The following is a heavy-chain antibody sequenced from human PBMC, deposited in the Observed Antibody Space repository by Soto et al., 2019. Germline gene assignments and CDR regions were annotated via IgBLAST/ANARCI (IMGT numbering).Heavy chain of an antibody. J-gene: IGHJ4*02. V-gene: IGHV1-18*01. Sequence: KLQGRVTMTTDTSTSTAYMELRSLTSDDTAVYYCAREICAGGSCYCTFDYWGQGTLVTVSS. CDR3: AREICAGGSCYCTFDY. D-gene: IGHD2-15*01.